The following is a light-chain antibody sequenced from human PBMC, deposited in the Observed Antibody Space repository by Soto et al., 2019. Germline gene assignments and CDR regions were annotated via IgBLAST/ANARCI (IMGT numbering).Light chain of an antibody. V-gene: IGKV1-39*01. CDR2: AAS. Sequence: DIQMTQSPSSLSASVGDRVTSTCRASQSITNYLNWYQHKPGKAPKLLVYAASSLQSGVPSRFSGSGSGTDFTLTISSLQPEDFATYFCQQSHNMPFTFGPGTKVDIK. CDR1: QSITNY. CDR3: QQSHNMPFT. J-gene: IGKJ3*01.